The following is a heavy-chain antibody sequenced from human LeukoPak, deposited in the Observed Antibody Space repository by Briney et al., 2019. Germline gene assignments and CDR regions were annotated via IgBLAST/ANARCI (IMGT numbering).Heavy chain of an antibody. CDR1: GFTFSSYW. J-gene: IGHJ4*02. D-gene: IGHD2-15*01. Sequence: AGGSLRLSCAASGFTFSSYWVSWVRQAPGKGLEWVANIKQDGSDKYYVDSVKGRFTISRDNAKNSLYLQMNSLRAEDTAVYYCARSLGYCSAGSCFPFDYWGQGTLVTVSS. CDR3: ARSLGYCSAGSCFPFDY. CDR2: IKQDGSDK. V-gene: IGHV3-7*05.